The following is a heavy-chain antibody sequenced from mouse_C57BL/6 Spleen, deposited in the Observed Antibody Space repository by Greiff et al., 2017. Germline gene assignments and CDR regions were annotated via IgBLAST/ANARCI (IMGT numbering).Heavy chain of an antibody. CDR3: ARAYEYKEGYYAMDY. D-gene: IGHD2-4*01. CDR2: ISSGSSTI. CDR1: GFTFSDYG. Sequence: EVQLQESGGGLVKPGGSLKLSCAASGFTFSDYGMHWVRQAPETGLEWVAYISSGSSTIYYADTVKGRFTITRDNAKNTLFLQMTSLRSEDTAMYYCARAYEYKEGYYAMDYWGTGTSVTVSS. J-gene: IGHJ4*01. V-gene: IGHV5-17*01.